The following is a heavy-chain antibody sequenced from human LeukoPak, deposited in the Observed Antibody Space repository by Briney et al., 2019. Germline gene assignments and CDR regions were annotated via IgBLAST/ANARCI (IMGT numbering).Heavy chain of an antibody. Sequence: GGSLRLSCAASGFTFSSYSMNWVRQAPGKGLEWVSSISSSSSYIYYADSVKGRFTISRDNAKNSLYLQMNSQRAEDTAVYYCARVGTMIVVEVLDYWGQGTLVTVSS. D-gene: IGHD3-22*01. CDR3: ARVGTMIVVEVLDY. CDR1: GFTFSSYS. V-gene: IGHV3-21*01. J-gene: IGHJ4*02. CDR2: ISSSSSYI.